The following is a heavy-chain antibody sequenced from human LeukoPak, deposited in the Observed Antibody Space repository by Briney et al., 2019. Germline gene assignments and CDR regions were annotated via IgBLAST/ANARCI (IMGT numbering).Heavy chain of an antibody. V-gene: IGHV3-23*01. J-gene: IGHJ4*02. CDR2: LSGGGDST. CDR1: GFTFSSYA. Sequence: GGSLRLSCAAYGFTFSSYAMSWVRQAPGKGLEWVSALSGGGDSTYYADSVKGRFTISRDNSKNTLYLQMNSLRAEDTAVYYCAKIFNWYGGYFDYWGQGTLVTVSS. CDR3: AKIFNWYGGYFDY. D-gene: IGHD4-23*01.